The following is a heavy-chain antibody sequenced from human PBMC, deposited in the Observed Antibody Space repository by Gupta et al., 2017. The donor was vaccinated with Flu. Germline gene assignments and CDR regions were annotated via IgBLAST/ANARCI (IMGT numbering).Heavy chain of an antibody. CDR1: GYSFTGYF. CDR3: ARDHTGAAGRNLDF. V-gene: IGHV1-2*02. Sequence: QVQLVQSGAEVKKPGASVRVSCTASGYSFTGYFVHWIRQAPGRGFEWMGWINPTSGNPGDYAEQFQGRVSMTRDTSTNTVYMELSGLTSDDTAIYFCARDHTGAAGRNLDFWGQGTLVAVSS. CDR2: INPTSGNPG. D-gene: IGHD6-13*01. J-gene: IGHJ4*02.